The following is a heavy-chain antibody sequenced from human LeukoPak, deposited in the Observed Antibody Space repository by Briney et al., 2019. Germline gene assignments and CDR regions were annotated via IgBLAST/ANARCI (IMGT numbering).Heavy chain of an antibody. D-gene: IGHD4-17*01. V-gene: IGHV4-38-2*02. J-gene: IGHJ4*02. Sequence: SETLSLTCTVSGYSISSGYYWGWIRQPPGKGLEWIGSIYHSGSTYYNPSLKSRVTISVDTSKNQFSLKLSSVTAADTAVYYCARIGDYRMFDYWGLGTLVTVSS. CDR2: IYHSGST. CDR1: GYSISSGYY. CDR3: ARIGDYRMFDY.